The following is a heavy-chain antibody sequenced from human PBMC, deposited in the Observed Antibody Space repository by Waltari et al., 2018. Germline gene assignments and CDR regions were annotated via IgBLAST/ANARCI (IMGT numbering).Heavy chain of an antibody. CDR3: ARAPKLYSGRYYDHNWFDP. CDR2: VNPDSGGT. V-gene: IGHV1-2*02. CDR1: GYTFTGYY. D-gene: IGHD1-26*01. Sequence: QVQLVQSGAEVKKPGASVKVSCKASGYTFTGYYVHWVRQAPGQGLEWMGWVNPDSGGTNYAQKFEGRVSMTKDTSISTAYMELSRLRSDDTAVYYCARAPKLYSGRYYDHNWFDPWGQGTLVTVSS. J-gene: IGHJ5*02.